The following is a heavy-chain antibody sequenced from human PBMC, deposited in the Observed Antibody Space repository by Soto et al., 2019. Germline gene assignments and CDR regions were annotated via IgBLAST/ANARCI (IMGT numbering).Heavy chain of an antibody. J-gene: IGHJ4*02. D-gene: IGHD5-18*01. Sequence: SVKVSCKASGGTFSTYTISWVRQAPGQGLEWMGRISPILNTVDYAQKLQGRVTITTDTSTSTAYMELRSLRSDDTAVYYCARVGSGYSYGRNFDYWGQGTLVTVSS. V-gene: IGHV1-69*08. CDR1: GGTFSTYT. CDR3: ARVGSGYSYGRNFDY. CDR2: ISPILNTV.